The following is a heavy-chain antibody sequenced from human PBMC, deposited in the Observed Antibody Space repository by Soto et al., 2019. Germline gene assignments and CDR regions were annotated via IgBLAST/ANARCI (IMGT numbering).Heavy chain of an antibody. Sequence: SETLSLTCAVYGGSFSGYYWSWIRQPPGKGLEWIGEINHSGSTNYNPSLKSRVTISVDTPKNQFSLKLSSVTAADTAVYYCATRRYFDWLHWFDPWGQGTLVTVSS. CDR2: INHSGST. CDR3: ATRRYFDWLHWFDP. CDR1: GGSFSGYY. J-gene: IGHJ5*02. D-gene: IGHD3-9*01. V-gene: IGHV4-34*01.